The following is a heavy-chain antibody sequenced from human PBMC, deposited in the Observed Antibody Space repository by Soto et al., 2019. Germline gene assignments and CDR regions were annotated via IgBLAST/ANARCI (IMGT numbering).Heavy chain of an antibody. Sequence: QVQLQQWGAGLLKPSETLSLTCSVYGGSFSGYYWTWIRQPPGTGLEWIGEINHSGSTNYNPSLNSRVAISVDTSKNQFSLTLTSVTAAETAVYYCARDKITGLFDYWGQGTLVTVS. V-gene: IGHV4-34*01. CDR3: ARDKITGLFDY. J-gene: IGHJ4*02. D-gene: IGHD2-8*02. CDR2: INHSGST. CDR1: GGSFSGYY.